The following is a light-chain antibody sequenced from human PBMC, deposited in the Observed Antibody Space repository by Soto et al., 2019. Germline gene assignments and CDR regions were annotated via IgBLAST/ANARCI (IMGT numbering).Light chain of an antibody. CDR3: SSYAGSNNIYV. J-gene: IGLJ1*01. V-gene: IGLV2-8*01. CDR1: SSDVGGYNY. Sequence: QSVLTQPPSASGSPGQSVTISFTGTSSDVGGYNYVSWYQQHPGKAPKLMIYEVNKRPSGVPDRFSGSKSGNTASLTVSGLQAEDEADYYCSSYAGSNNIYVFGTGTKVTVL. CDR2: EVN.